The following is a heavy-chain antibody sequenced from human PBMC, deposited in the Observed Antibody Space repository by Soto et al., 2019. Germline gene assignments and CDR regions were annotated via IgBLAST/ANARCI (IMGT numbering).Heavy chain of an antibody. V-gene: IGHV4-39*01. Sequence: SETLSLTCTVSGGSISSSSYYWGWIRQPPGKGLERIGSIYYSGNTYYNTSIRRRVTISEDTSKNHFSLKLSSVTAADTAVYYCARSSYYYYGMDVWGQGTTVTVS. J-gene: IGHJ6*02. CDR1: GGSISSSSYY. CDR3: ARSSYYYYGMDV. CDR2: IYYSGNT.